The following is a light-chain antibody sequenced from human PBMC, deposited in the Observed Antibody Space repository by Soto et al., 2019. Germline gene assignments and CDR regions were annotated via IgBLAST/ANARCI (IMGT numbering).Light chain of an antibody. V-gene: IGLV2-14*01. Sequence: QSALTQPASVSGSPGQSITISCTGTSSDVGGYNYVSWYQQHTGKAPKLMIYDVSNRPSGVSNRFSGSKSGNTASLTISGLQAEDGADYYCSSYTSSSTLIFFGTGTKVTVL. J-gene: IGLJ1*01. CDR3: SSYTSSSTLIF. CDR2: DVS. CDR1: SSDVGGYNY.